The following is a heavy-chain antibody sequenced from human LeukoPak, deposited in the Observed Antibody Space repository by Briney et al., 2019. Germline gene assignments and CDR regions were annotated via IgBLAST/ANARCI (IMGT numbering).Heavy chain of an antibody. Sequence: ASVKVSCKASGGTFSGYAISWVRQAPGQGLEWMGWINPNSGGTNYAQKFQGRVTMTRDTSISTAYMELSRLRSDDTAVYYCARGVAGSYYYYYMDVWGKGTTVTISS. CDR1: GGTFSGYA. J-gene: IGHJ6*03. CDR3: ARGVAGSYYYYYMDV. CDR2: INPNSGGT. V-gene: IGHV1-2*02. D-gene: IGHD6-19*01.